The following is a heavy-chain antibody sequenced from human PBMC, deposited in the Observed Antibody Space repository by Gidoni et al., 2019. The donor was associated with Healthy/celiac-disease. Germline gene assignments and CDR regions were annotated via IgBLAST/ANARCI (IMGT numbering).Heavy chain of an antibody. V-gene: IGHV4-34*01. D-gene: IGHD1-1*01. Sequence: QVQLQQWGAGLLKPSETLSLTCAVYGGSFSGYYWSWIRQPPGKGLEWIGEINHSGSTNYNPSLKSRVTISVDTSKNQFSLKLSSVTAADTAVYYCASKGRRANYYYYYYGMDVWGQGTTVTVSS. J-gene: IGHJ6*02. CDR1: GGSFSGYY. CDR3: ASKGRRANYYYYYYGMDV. CDR2: INHSGST.